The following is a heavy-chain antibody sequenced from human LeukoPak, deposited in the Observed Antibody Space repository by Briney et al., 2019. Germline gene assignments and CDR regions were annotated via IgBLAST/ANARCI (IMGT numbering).Heavy chain of an antibody. Sequence: GGSLRLSCAASGFSFSSYWMHWVRQVPGKGLVWVSRINSDGSNTNYADSVKGRFTISRDNAKNSLYLQMNSLRAEDTALYYCATEIAAVNWFDPWGQGTLVTVSS. CDR3: ATEIAAVNWFDP. D-gene: IGHD6-13*01. V-gene: IGHV3-74*01. CDR1: GFSFSSYW. CDR2: INSDGSNT. J-gene: IGHJ5*02.